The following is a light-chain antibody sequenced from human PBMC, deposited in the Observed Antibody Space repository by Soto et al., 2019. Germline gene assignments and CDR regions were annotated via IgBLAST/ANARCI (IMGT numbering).Light chain of an antibody. V-gene: IGKV1-39*01. CDR1: QSINRY. J-gene: IGKJ2*01. CDR3: QQTYNFPVT. Sequence: DIQMTQSPSSLSASVGDRITITCRASQSINRYLNWYQQKPGQAPKLLIYTGSSLQSGVPPRFSGSGSGTDFTLTISSLQPEDFATYYCQQTYNFPVTFGQGTQLEIK. CDR2: TGS.